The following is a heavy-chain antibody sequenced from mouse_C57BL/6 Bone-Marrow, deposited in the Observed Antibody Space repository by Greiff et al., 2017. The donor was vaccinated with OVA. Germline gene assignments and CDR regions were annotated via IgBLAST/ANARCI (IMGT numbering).Heavy chain of an antibody. D-gene: IGHD2-3*01. CDR3: ARCEGYYKGYYFDY. Sequence: QVQLQQSGPELVKPGASVKISCKASGYAFSSSWMNWVKQRPGKGLEWIGRIYPGDGDTNYNGKFKGKATLTADKSSSTAYMQLSSLTSEDSAVYFCARCEGYYKGYYFDYWGQGTTLTVSS. CDR1: GYAFSSSW. CDR2: IYPGDGDT. V-gene: IGHV1-82*01. J-gene: IGHJ2*01.